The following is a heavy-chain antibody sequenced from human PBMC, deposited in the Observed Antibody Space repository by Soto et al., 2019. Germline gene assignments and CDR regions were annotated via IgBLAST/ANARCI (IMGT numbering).Heavy chain of an antibody. CDR3: AKFPKVADAFDI. Sequence: GGSLRLSCAASGFTFSSYGMHWVRQAPGKGLEWVAVISYDGSNKYYADSVKGRFTISRDNSKNTLYLQMNSLRAEDTAVYYCAKFPKVADAFDIWGQGTMVTVSS. V-gene: IGHV3-30*18. J-gene: IGHJ3*02. CDR1: GFTFSSYG. D-gene: IGHD2-15*01. CDR2: ISYDGSNK.